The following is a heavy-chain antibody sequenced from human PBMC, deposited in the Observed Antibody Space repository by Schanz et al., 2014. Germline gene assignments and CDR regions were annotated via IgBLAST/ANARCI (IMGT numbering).Heavy chain of an antibody. CDR1: GYTFTAYF. CDR2: INPNTGGT. D-gene: IGHD5-12*01. V-gene: IGHV1-2*06. CDR3: AREKGHGYSGLS. Sequence: QVLLVQSGAEVKQPGASVKVSCKASGYTFTAYFIHWVRQAPGQGLEWMGRINPNTGGTNFAQKFQGRVTMTRDTSITTAYMDLSGLTSDDTAVYYCAREKGHGYSGLSRGQGTLLAVSS. J-gene: IGHJ4*02.